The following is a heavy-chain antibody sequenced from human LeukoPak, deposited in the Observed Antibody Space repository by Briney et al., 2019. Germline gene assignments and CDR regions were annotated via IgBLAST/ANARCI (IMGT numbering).Heavy chain of an antibody. CDR2: IKGDGSDK. CDR1: GFTLSTYW. V-gene: IGHV3-7*01. CDR3: ARQPFDY. Sequence: GGSLRLSCAASGFTLSTYWMTWVRQAPGEGLEWVANIKGDGSDKYYVDSVKGRFTISRDNANNSLYLQMNSLRADDTAVYYCARQPFDYWGQGTLVTVSS. J-gene: IGHJ4*02.